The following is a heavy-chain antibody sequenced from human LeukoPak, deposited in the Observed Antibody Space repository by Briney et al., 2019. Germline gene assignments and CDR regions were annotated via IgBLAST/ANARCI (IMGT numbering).Heavy chain of an antibody. CDR2: ISYGGIDK. J-gene: IGHJ3*02. V-gene: IGHV3-30*04. CDR1: GFNFSSYA. CDR3: ARESWSDSVAFDI. Sequence: SGGSLTLSCAASGFNFSSYAMHWVRQAPGEGLEWVGLISYGGIDKSYADSVKGRFTISRDSSKRTLYLQMNSLRAEDTAMYYCARESWSDSVAFDIWGLGTMVIVSS. D-gene: IGHD3-3*01.